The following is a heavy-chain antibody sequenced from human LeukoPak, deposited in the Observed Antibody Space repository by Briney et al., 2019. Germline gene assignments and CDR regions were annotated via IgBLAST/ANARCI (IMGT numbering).Heavy chain of an antibody. CDR2: IYPGESDT. V-gene: IGHV5-51*01. CDR3: ARSAYGGYGSDF. J-gene: IGHJ4*02. Sequence: GESLKISCKGSGYTFTSYWICWVRQMPGKCLEWMRIIYPGESDTRYRQSFQGQVTISADESISTGYLQRSSLRASDSAMYYCARSAYGGYGSDFWGQGTVVTVS. D-gene: IGHD5-12*01. CDR1: GYTFTSYW.